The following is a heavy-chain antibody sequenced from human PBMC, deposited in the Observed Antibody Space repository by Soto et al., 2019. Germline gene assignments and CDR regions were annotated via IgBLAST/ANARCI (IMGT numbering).Heavy chain of an antibody. V-gene: IGHV1-69*06. CDR2: IIPIFGTA. CDR3: AVRRYYYYGMDV. Sequence: QVQLVQSGAEVKKPGSWVKVSCKASGGTFSSFAISWVRQAPGQGLEWMGGIIPIFGTANYAQKFQGRVTITADKSTSTAYMELSSLRSEDTAVYYCAVRRYYYYGMDVWGQGTTVTVSS. J-gene: IGHJ6*02. CDR1: GGTFSSFA.